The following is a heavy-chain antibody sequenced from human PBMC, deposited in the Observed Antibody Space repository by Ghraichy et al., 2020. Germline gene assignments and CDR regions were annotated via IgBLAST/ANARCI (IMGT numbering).Heavy chain of an antibody. CDR3: ARDRFYYYMDV. J-gene: IGHJ6*03. CDR1: GFTFSTYR. Sequence: GGSLRLSCAGSGFTFSTYRMSWVRQAPGKGLEWVANIKEDGSEKYYVDSVKGRFTISRDNAKNSLYLQMNSLRAEDTAVYYCARDRFYYYMDVWGKGTTVTVSS. CDR2: IKEDGSEK. V-gene: IGHV3-7*03.